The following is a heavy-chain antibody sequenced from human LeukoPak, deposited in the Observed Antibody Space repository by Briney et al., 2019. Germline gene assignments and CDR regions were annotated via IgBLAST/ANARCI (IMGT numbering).Heavy chain of an antibody. D-gene: IGHD2-2*01. V-gene: IGHV1-46*03. J-gene: IGHJ4*02. CDR3: ARDQHYATDY. CDR1: GYMFTSYN. Sequence: ASLKVSCKASGYMFTSYNMQWVRQAPGQGLEWMGMVSSSGANTKYAQKFRGRVTMTSDTSTSTVYTELSSLISDDTAVYYCARDQHYATDYWGQGTLVTVCS. CDR2: VSSSGANT.